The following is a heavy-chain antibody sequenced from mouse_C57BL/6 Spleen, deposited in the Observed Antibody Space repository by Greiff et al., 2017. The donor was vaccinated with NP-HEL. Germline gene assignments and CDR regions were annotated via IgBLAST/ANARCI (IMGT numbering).Heavy chain of an antibody. CDR3: APIYYDYDAWFAD. J-gene: IGHJ3*01. Sequence: QVQLQQPGTELVQPGASVKLSCKASGYTFTSYWMHWVKQRPGQGLEWIGNINPSNGGTTYNEKDKSKATLTVDKSSSTAYMQLSSLTSEDSAVYYCAPIYYDYDAWFADWGQGTLVTVSA. D-gene: IGHD2-4*01. CDR2: INPSNGGT. CDR1: GYTFTSYW. V-gene: IGHV1-53*01.